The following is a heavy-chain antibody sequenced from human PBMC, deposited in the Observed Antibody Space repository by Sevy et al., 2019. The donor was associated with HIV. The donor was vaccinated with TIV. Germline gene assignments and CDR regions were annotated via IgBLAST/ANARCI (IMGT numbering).Heavy chain of an antibody. CDR3: TTDFRQVGVGATTHYYYYMDV. CDR1: GFTVSNAW. V-gene: IGHV3-15*01. J-gene: IGHJ6*03. D-gene: IGHD1-26*01. CDR2: IKSKTDGGTT. Sequence: GSLRLSCAASGFTVSNAWMSWVRQAPGKGLEWVGRIKSKTDGGTTDYAAPVKGRFTVSRDDSKNTLYLQMNSLKTEDTAVYYCTTDFRQVGVGATTHYYYYMDVWGKGTTVTVSS.